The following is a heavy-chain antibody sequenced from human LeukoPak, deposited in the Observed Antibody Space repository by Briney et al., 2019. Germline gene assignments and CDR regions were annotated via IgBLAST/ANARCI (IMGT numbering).Heavy chain of an antibody. CDR1: GGSISSSSHY. V-gene: IGHV4-39*01. Sequence: SETLSLTCTVSGGSISSSSHYWGGIRQPPGKGLEWIGSIYYSGSTYYNPSLKSRVTISVDTSKNQFSLKLSSVTAADTAVYYCARGITMVRGVTDPFDFWGQGTLVTVSS. CDR2: IYYSGST. J-gene: IGHJ4*02. D-gene: IGHD3-10*01. CDR3: ARGITMVRGVTDPFDF.